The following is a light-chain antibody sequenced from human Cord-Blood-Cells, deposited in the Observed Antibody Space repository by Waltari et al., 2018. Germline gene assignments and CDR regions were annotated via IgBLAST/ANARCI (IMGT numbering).Light chain of an antibody. J-gene: IGKJ3*01. CDR2: AAS. Sequence: DIQMTQSQYSLSASVGDRVTITCRASQSISSYLNWYQQKPGKAPKLLIYAASSLQSGVPSRFSGSGSGTDFTLTISSLQPEDFATYYCQQSYSTPFTFGPGTKVDIK. CDR1: QSISSY. CDR3: QQSYSTPFT. V-gene: IGKV1-39*01.